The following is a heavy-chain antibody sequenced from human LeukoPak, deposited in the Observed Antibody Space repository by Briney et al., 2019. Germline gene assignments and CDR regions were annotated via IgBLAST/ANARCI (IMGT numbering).Heavy chain of an antibody. V-gene: IGHV3-7*01. D-gene: IGHD6-25*01. J-gene: IGHJ4*02. Sequence: GGSLRLSCVGSKFSFNNNWMNWVPQAQGKGLEWLANIKPDASEKSYVDSVKGRFTISRDNAENSLYLQMSSLRAEDTATYYCTTVSGTSGGASHFWGQGTLVTVSS. CDR1: KFSFNNNW. CDR3: TTVSGTSGGASHF. CDR2: IKPDASEK.